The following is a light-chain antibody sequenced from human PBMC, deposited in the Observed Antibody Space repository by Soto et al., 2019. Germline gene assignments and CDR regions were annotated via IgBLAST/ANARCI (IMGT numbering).Light chain of an antibody. V-gene: IGKV3-15*01. CDR2: GAS. CDR3: HQRQSWPRT. CDR1: QSVSSN. J-gene: IGKJ1*01. Sequence: EILMTQSPATLSVSPGERATLSCRASQSVSSNLAWYKQKRGQAPRLLLYGASTRATGIPARFSGSGSGTDFTLTISDVQPEDFALYYCHQRQSWPRTFGQGTKVDIK.